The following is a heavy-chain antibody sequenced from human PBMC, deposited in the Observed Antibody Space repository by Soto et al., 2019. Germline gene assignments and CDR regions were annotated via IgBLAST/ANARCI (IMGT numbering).Heavy chain of an antibody. D-gene: IGHD3-16*01. CDR3: ARDPGGLLDY. J-gene: IGHJ4*02. Sequence: PSETLSLTCTVSGGSISSYYWSWIRQPPGKGLEWIGYIYYSGSTNYNPSLKSRVTISVDTSKNQFSLKLSSVTAADTAVYYCARDPGGLLDYWGQGTLVTVSS. V-gene: IGHV4-59*01. CDR1: GGSISSYY. CDR2: IYYSGST.